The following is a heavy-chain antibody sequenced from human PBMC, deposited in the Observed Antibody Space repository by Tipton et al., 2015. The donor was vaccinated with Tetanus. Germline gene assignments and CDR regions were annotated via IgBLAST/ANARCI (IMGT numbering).Heavy chain of an antibody. Sequence: TLSLTCAVSGGSISSGGFSWHWIRQPPGKALEWIGPIYDSGSSYSNPSLKRRVTISVYRSKNQFSVNLSSVTAADTALCYCARGLLRYGDYRACDIWGQGTMVNVSS. V-gene: IGHV4-30-2*01. CDR1: GGSISSGGFS. J-gene: IGHJ3*02. CDR2: IYDSGSS. CDR3: ARGLLRYGDYRACDI. D-gene: IGHD4-17*01.